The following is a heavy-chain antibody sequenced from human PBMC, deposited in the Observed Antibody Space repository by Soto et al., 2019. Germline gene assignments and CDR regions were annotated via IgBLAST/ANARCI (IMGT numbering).Heavy chain of an antibody. CDR2: ISARSDFI. J-gene: IGHJ6*03. CDR3: AKASGYYYGYYYYMDV. D-gene: IGHD3-10*01. CDR1: GYTFSTSA. V-gene: IGHV3-23*01. Sequence: GGSLRLSCAGSGYTFSTSAMYWVRQAPGKGLECVSAISARSDFIYYGESVRGRFTISRDNSKNTLYLQMNSLRVEDTAVYYCAKASGYYYGYYYYMDVWGKGTTVTVSS.